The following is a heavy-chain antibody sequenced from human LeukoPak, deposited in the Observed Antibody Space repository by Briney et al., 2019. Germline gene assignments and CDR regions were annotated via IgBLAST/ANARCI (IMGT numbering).Heavy chain of an antibody. CDR3: ACHYYGSGSYYMDV. CDR2: IRSKANSYAT. Sequence: GGSLKLSCAASGFTFSGSAMHWVRQASGKGLEWVGRIRSKANSYATAYAASVKGRFTISRDDSKNTAYLQMNSLRAEDTAVYYCACHYYGSGSYYMDVWGKGTTVTVSS. V-gene: IGHV3-73*01. D-gene: IGHD3-10*01. J-gene: IGHJ6*03. CDR1: GFTFSGSA.